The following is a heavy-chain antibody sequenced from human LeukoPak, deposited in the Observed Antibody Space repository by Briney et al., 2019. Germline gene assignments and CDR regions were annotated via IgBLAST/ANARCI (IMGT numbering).Heavy chain of an antibody. CDR2: IYYSGIT. CDR1: VDSISGGGDY. D-gene: IGHD1-26*01. V-gene: IGHV4-31*11. CDR3: ARGWDSNWFDH. J-gene: IGHJ5*02. Sequence: SETLSLTCAVSVDSISGGGDYWSWVRQHPGKGLEWIGYIYYSGITYYNPSLKSQVTISVDTSKNQFSLKLSSVTAADTAVYYCARGWDSNWFDHWGQGTLVTVSS.